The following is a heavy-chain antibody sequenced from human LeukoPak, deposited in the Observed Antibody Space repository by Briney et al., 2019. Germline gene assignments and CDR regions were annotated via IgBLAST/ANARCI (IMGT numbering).Heavy chain of an antibody. CDR3: ARDYTIAAAGTPSY. D-gene: IGHD6-13*01. CDR2: INPNSGGT. J-gene: IGHJ4*02. CDR1: GYTFTGYY. Sequence: GASVKVSCKASGYTFTGYYMHWVRQAPGQGLEWMGWINPNSGGTNYAQKFQGRVTMTRDTSISTAYMELSRLRSDDTAVYYFARDYTIAAAGTPSYWGQGTLVTVSS. V-gene: IGHV1-2*02.